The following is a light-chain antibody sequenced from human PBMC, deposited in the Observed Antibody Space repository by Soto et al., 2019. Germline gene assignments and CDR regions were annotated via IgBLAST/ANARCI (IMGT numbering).Light chain of an antibody. Sequence: DIQMTQSPSFLSASVGDRVTITCRASQSISRYLNWYQQKPGKAPNLLIYVASSLHSEVPSRFSGSGSGTDFTLTITSLQPEDFATYYCQQTSSTPLTFGGGTKVDIK. V-gene: IGKV1-39*01. J-gene: IGKJ4*01. CDR2: VAS. CDR3: QQTSSTPLT. CDR1: QSISRY.